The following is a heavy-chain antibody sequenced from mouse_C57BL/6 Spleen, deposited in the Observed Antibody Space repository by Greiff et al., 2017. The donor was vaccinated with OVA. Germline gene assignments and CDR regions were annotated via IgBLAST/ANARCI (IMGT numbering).Heavy chain of an antibody. CDR2: ISSGGDYI. CDR1: GFTFSSYA. V-gene: IGHV5-9-1*02. J-gene: IGHJ3*01. CDR3: IRGGNYYGSSTWFAY. D-gene: IGHD1-1*01. Sequence: EVQRVESGEGLVKPGGSLKLSCAASGFTFSSYAMSWVRQTPEKRLEWVAYISSGGDYIYYADTVKGRFTISRDNARNTLYLQMSSLKSEDTAMYYCIRGGNYYGSSTWFAYWGQGTLVTVSA.